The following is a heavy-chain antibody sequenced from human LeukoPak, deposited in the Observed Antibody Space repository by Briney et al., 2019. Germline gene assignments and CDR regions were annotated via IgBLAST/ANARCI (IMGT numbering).Heavy chain of an antibody. CDR1: GFTFDDNG. D-gene: IGHD3-22*01. V-gene: IGHV3-20*04. J-gene: IGHJ4*02. CDR3: ARSRTSYYDSSAYRPHYFDY. CDR2: INWYGGST. Sequence: GGSLTLSCAASGFTFDDNGMNWVRQAPGKGLEWISGINWYGGSTGYADSVKGRFTISRDNAKNSLYLQMNSLRAEDTALYYCARSRTSYYDSSAYRPHYFDYWGQGTLVTVSP.